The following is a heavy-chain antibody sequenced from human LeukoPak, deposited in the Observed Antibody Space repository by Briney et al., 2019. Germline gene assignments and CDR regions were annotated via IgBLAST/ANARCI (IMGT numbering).Heavy chain of an antibody. V-gene: IGHV1-69*04. Sequence: ASVKVSCKASGGTFSSYAISWVRQAPGQGLEWMGRIIPILGIANYAQKFQGRVTITADKSTSTAYMELSSLRSEDTAVYYCARDPAGDYGDYVAHDAFDIWGQGTMVTVSS. CDR3: ARDPAGDYGDYVAHDAFDI. D-gene: IGHD4-17*01. CDR1: GGTFSSYA. CDR2: IIPILGIA. J-gene: IGHJ3*02.